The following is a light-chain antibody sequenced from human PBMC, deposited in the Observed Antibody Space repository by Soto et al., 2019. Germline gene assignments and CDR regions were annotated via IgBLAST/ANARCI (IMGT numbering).Light chain of an antibody. Sequence: IQLTQSPSTLSASVGDRVTITCRASQSIGTGLAWYQKKPGKDTKLLIYKASSLETGVPSRFSGSGSGTEFTLTISSLQPDDFATYYCHQYNSYLWTFGQGTKVDIK. CDR2: KAS. CDR1: QSIGTG. CDR3: HQYNSYLWT. V-gene: IGKV1-5*03. J-gene: IGKJ1*01.